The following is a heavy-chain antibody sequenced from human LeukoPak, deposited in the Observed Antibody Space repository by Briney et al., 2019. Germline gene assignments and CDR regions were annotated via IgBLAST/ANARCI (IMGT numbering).Heavy chain of an antibody. CDR3: ARALDRDAFDI. J-gene: IGHJ3*02. Sequence: GMSLRLSCAASGFRFNDYGVHWVRQAPGKGLEGVAVISYDGTNKYYADSVQGRFTISRDNSKNTVYVQMNSLRAEDTALYYCARALDRDAFDIWGQGTMVTVSS. CDR2: ISYDGTNK. V-gene: IGHV3-30*03. CDR1: GFRFNDYG. D-gene: IGHD2-2*03.